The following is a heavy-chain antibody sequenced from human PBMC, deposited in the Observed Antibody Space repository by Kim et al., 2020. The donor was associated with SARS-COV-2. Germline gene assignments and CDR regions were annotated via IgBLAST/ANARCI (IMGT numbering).Heavy chain of an antibody. CDR1: GGSISSSSYY. J-gene: IGHJ4*02. CDR3: ARSNYYDSSGYYFH. V-gene: IGHV4-39*07. D-gene: IGHD3-22*01. Sequence: SETLSLTCTVSGGSISSSSYYWVWIRQPPGKELEWIGSIYYSGRTYYNPSLKCRVTITVETSKNQFSLKLSSLTAADTAVYYCARSNYYDSSGYYFHWGQGTLVNVSS. CDR2: IYYSGRT.